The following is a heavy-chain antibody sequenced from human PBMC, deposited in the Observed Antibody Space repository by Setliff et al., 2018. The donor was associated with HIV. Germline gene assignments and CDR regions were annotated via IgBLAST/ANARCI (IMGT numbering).Heavy chain of an antibody. J-gene: IGHJ2*01. V-gene: IGHV2-5*02. Sequence: SGPTLVNPTQTLTLTCSFSDFSLSTSGVGVGWIRQPPGKALEWLAVVYWDDAKLYNPSLKNRLDITKAVLTMTNMDPVDTATYYCARMRYHYDSDDSNKHYWYFDLWGRGTPVTVSS. CDR2: VYWDDAK. D-gene: IGHD3-22*01. CDR3: ARMRYHYDSDDSNKHYWYFDL. CDR1: DFSLSTSGVG.